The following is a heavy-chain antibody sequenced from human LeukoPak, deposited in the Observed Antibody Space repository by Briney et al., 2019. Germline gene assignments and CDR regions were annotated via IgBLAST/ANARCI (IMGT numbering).Heavy chain of an antibody. CDR2: INPNSGGT. J-gene: IGHJ4*02. CDR1: GYTFTGYY. D-gene: IGHD2-15*01. V-gene: IGHV1-2*02. CDR3: ARVRCNGDTCSSSPFDH. Sequence: GASVKVSCKASGYTFTGYYMHWVRQAPGQGLEWMGWINPNSGGTNYAQKFQGRVTMTRDTSISTAYMELSRLRSDDTAVYYCARVRCNGDTCSSSPFDHWGQGTLVTVSS.